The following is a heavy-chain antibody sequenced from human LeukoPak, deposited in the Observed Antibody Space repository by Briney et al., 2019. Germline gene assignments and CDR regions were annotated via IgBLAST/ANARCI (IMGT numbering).Heavy chain of an antibody. D-gene: IGHD5-24*01. CDR3: ARGSDDYKLGNH. CDR1: GDSLDNSYC. CDR2: IYSSGYT. J-gene: IGHJ5*02. V-gene: IGHV4-39*01. Sequence: PSETLSLSCTVSGDSLDNSYCWTWVRQPPGKRPEWIGTIYSSGYTYYHPSLRSRATISADTSRNLFSLKLNSVTAADTAVYYCARGSDDYKLGNHWGHGTLVTVSS.